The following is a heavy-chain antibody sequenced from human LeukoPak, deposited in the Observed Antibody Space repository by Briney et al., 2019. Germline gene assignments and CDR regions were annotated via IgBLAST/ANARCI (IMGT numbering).Heavy chain of an antibody. CDR2: ISSSGSTI. CDR1: GFTFSDYY. V-gene: IGHV3-11*01. Sequence: PGGSLRLSCAASGFTFSDYYMSWIRQAPGKGLEWVSYISSSGSTIYYADSVKGRFTISRDNAKNSLYLQMNSLRAEDTAVYYCAKRDRGPRGYSYGPWGQGTLVTVSS. J-gene: IGHJ5*02. D-gene: IGHD5-18*01. CDR3: AKRDRGPRGYSYGP.